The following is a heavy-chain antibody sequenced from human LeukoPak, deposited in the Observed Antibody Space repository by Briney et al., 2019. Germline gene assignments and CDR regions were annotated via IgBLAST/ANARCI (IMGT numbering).Heavy chain of an antibody. J-gene: IGHJ4*02. CDR1: GYTFTSYG. CDR3: ARVPPGAAHFDH. CDR2: ISAYNGNT. V-gene: IGHV1-18*01. D-gene: IGHD1-26*01. Sequence: ASVKVSCKASGYTFTSYGISWVRQAPGQGLECMGWISAYNGNTNYAQKVQGRVTMTTDTSTSTAYMELRSLRSDDTAVYYCARVPPGAAHFDHWGQGTLVTVSS.